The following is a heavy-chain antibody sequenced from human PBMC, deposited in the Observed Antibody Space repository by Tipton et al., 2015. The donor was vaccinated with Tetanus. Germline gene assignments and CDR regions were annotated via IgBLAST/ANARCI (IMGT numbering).Heavy chain of an antibody. CDR3: ARRGSRGARLIWVAS. J-gene: IGHJ5*01. CDR1: GYRFSSYW. D-gene: IGHD6-6*01. V-gene: IGHV5-51*01. Sequence: QLVQSGAEVKKPGESLKISCKGSGYRFSSYWIGWVRQMPGRDLEWMGIIFPADSDTKYSPSFPGQVTFSADTSISTADLQWSRLKPSATAIYYCARRGSRGARLIWVASWGEGTPLTVSS. CDR2: IFPADSDT.